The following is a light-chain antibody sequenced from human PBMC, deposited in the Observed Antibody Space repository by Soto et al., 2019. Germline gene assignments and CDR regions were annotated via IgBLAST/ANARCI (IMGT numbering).Light chain of an antibody. CDR2: AAS. V-gene: IGKV1-27*01. Sequence: DIQMTQSPSSLSAFVGDSVTFTCRASQGISNYLAWYHQKPGKAPKLLVYAASTLQSGVPSRFSGSGSGTEFTLTIRSLQPEDVGTYYCQHYHSPPFTFGPGTKVDIK. CDR1: QGISNY. J-gene: IGKJ3*01. CDR3: QHYHSPPFT.